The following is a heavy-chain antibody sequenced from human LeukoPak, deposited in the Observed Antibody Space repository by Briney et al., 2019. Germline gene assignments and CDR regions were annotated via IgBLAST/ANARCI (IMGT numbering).Heavy chain of an antibody. Sequence: GGSLRLSCAASGFTFSKYAMSWVRQAPGKGLELVSGISGSGGGPYYADSVKGRFTISRDNSKNTLYLQMNSLRADDTAVYYCARDRDGTGNYPLDYRGQGTLVIVSS. D-gene: IGHD3-10*01. CDR2: ISGSGGGP. CDR3: ARDRDGTGNYPLDY. V-gene: IGHV3-23*01. J-gene: IGHJ4*02. CDR1: GFTFSKYA.